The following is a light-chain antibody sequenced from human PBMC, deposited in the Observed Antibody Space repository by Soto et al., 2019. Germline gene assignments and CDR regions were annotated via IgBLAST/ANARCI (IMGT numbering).Light chain of an antibody. CDR2: DGS. CDR1: QDISRY. J-gene: IGKJ4*01. CDR3: QQHSTYPVT. V-gene: IGKV1-5*01. Sequence: DIQMTQSPSTLSASVGDRVTITCRASQDISRYLAWYQQKSGKAPELLMYDGSTLNSAVPSRFSGGGSGTEFTLTISSLQPDDFVTYYCQQHSTYPVTFGGGTKVEVK.